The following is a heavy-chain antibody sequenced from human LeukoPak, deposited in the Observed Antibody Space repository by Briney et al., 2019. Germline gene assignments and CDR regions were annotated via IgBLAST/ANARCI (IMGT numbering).Heavy chain of an antibody. CDR2: IYPSGNA. Sequence: PSETLSLTCTVSGGSISNGLYYWSWIRQPAGKGLEWIGRIYPSGNANYNPSLKSRVTISVDTSKNHFSLKLSSVTAADTAVYYCARVYGGNLFDYWGQGTLVTVSS. D-gene: IGHD4-23*01. V-gene: IGHV4-61*02. J-gene: IGHJ4*02. CDR3: ARVYGGNLFDY. CDR1: GGSISNGLYY.